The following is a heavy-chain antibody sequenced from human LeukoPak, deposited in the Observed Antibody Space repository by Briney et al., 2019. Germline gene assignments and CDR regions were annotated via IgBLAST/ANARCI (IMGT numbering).Heavy chain of an antibody. CDR3: ARAVAVYYCDSSGPYYFDY. Sequence: GASVKVSCKASGYTFTSYAMHWVRQAPGQRLEWMGWINAGNGNTKYSQKFQGRVTITRDTSASTAYMELSSLRSEDTAVYYCARAVAVYYCDSSGPYYFDYWGQGTLVTVSS. CDR2: INAGNGNT. CDR1: GYTFTSYA. J-gene: IGHJ4*02. V-gene: IGHV1-3*01. D-gene: IGHD3-22*01.